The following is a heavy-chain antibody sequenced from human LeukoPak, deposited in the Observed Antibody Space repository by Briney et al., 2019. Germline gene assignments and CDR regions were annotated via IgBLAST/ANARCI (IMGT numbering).Heavy chain of an antibody. Sequence: SETLSLTCTVSGGSISSYYWSWIRQPAGKGLEWIGRIYTSGSTNYNPSLKSRVTMSVDTSKNQFSLKLSSVTAADTAVYYCARDGDYYDSSGYYYVRYFDYWGQGTLVTVSS. V-gene: IGHV4-4*07. CDR1: GGSISSYY. CDR3: ARDGDYYDSSGYYYVRYFDY. CDR2: IYTSGST. J-gene: IGHJ4*02. D-gene: IGHD3-22*01.